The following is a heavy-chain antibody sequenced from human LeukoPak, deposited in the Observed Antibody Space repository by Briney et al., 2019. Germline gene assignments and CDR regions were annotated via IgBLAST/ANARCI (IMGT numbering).Heavy chain of an antibody. CDR2: IKQDGSEK. D-gene: IGHD1-26*01. CDR1: GFTFSSYW. CDR3: ARDPRIVGAPFWDY. V-gene: IGHV3-7*01. Sequence: GGSLRLSCAASGFTFSSYWMSWVRQAPGKGLEWVANIKQDGSEKYYVDSVKGRFTISRDNAKNSLYLQMNSLRAEDTAVYYCARDPRIVGAPFWDYWGQGTLVTVSS. J-gene: IGHJ4*02.